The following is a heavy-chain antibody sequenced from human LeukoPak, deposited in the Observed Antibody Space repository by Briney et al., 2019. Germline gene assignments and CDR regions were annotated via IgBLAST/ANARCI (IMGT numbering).Heavy chain of an antibody. J-gene: IGHJ1*01. V-gene: IGHV3-7*01. CDR3: AKGPTTVGRYFQR. CDR1: GFTFSAYW. D-gene: IGHD4-17*01. Sequence: GGSVRLSCAASGFTFSAYWMSWVRQVPGKGLEWVANIKQDGSERYYVDSVTGRFTISRDNAMNSLYLQMNSLRAEDTAVYYCAKGPTTVGRYFQRWGQGTLVPVSS. CDR2: IKQDGSER.